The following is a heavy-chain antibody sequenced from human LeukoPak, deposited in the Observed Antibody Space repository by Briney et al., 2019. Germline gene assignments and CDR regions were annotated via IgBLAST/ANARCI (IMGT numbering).Heavy chain of an antibody. J-gene: IGHJ5*02. CDR2: MNPNSGNT. Sequence: GASVKVSCKASGYTFTSYDINWVRQATEQGLEWMGWMNPNSGNTGYAQKFQGRVTITRNTSISTAYMELSSLRSEDTAVYYCAREGIVVVTDHKYNWFDPWGQGTLVTVSS. CDR1: GYTFTSYD. CDR3: AREGIVVVTDHKYNWFDP. V-gene: IGHV1-8*03. D-gene: IGHD2-21*02.